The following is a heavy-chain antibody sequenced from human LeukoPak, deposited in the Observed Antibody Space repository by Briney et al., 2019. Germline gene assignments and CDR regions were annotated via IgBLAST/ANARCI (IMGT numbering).Heavy chain of an antibody. CDR3: ARPSFRTGSYFDH. V-gene: IGHV3-7*01. J-gene: IGHJ4*02. Sequence: GGSLRLSCVASGFTFSDHYMDWVRQAPGKGLEWVANIEEYGNEIHYVDSVKGRFTISRDNTKTSLYLQMNSLRVEDTAVYYCARPSFRTGSYFDHWGQGTLVIVSS. CDR1: GFTFSDHY. CDR2: IEEYGNEI. D-gene: IGHD3/OR15-3a*01.